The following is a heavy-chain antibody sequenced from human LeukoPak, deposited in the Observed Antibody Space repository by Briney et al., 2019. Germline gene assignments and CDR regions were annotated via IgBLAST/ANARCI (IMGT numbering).Heavy chain of an antibody. V-gene: IGHV4-34*01. Sequence: ETLSLTCAVFGGSFSGYSWNWVRQTPGKGLEWIGDITHSGSTNYNPSLKSRVTISIDTSKNQFSLRLRSLTAADTAVYYCARGVLRQWLVYESFDVWGHGTLATVSS. CDR2: ITHSGST. CDR1: GGSFSGYS. J-gene: IGHJ3*01. CDR3: ARGVLRQWLVYESFDV. D-gene: IGHD6-19*01.